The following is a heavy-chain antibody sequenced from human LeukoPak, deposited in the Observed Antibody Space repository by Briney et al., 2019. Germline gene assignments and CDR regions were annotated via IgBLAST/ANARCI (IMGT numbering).Heavy chain of an antibody. V-gene: IGHV3-11*01. Sequence: PGGSLRLSCAASGFTFSDYYMSWISQAPGKGLEWVSYISSSGSTIYYADSVKGRFTISRDNAKNSLYLQMNSLRAEDTAVYYCATLLLDIVVVVAATLVGGMDVWGQGTTVTVSS. CDR3: ATLLLDIVVVVAATLVGGMDV. CDR1: GFTFSDYY. J-gene: IGHJ6*02. CDR2: ISSSGSTI. D-gene: IGHD2-15*01.